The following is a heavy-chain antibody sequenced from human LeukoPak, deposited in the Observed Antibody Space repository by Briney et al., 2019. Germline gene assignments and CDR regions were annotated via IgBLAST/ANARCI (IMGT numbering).Heavy chain of an antibody. Sequence: SVKVSCQASGCTHINQYISWVRQAPGQGVAWVGSIDPVIGVATFAQSLQGRVIIPADRYTKTAYMALRDLRFGDSAVYFCARYSSRGHYYYFDYWGQGSLVTVSS. CDR1: GCTHINQY. D-gene: IGHD3-3*01. V-gene: IGHV1-69*02. CDR2: IDPVIGVA. CDR3: ARYSSRGHYYYFDY. J-gene: IGHJ4*02.